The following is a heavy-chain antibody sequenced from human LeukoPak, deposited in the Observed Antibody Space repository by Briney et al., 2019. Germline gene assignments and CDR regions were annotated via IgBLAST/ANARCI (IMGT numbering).Heavy chain of an antibody. CDR3: AKGPIVVVPAAILDY. J-gene: IGHJ4*02. D-gene: IGHD2-2*01. V-gene: IGHV3-30*02. CDR2: IRYDGSNK. CDR1: GFTFSSYG. Sequence: GGSLRLSCAASGFTFSSYGMHWVRQAPGKGLEWVAFIRYDGSNKYYADSVKGRFTISRDNSKNTLYLQMNSLRAEDTAVYYCAKGPIVVVPAAILDYWGQGTLVTVSS.